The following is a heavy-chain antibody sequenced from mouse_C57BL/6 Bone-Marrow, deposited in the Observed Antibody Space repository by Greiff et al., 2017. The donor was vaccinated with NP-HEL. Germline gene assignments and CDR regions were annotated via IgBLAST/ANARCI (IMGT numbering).Heavy chain of an antibody. CDR2: INPSSGYT. CDR3: ASDGYFDY. Sequence: QVQLQQSGAELAKPGASVKLSCKASGYTFTSSWMHWVKQRPGQGLEWIGYINPSSGYTKYNQKFKDKATLTADKSSSPAYMQLSSLTCEDSAVYYYASDGYFDYWGQGTTLTVSS. J-gene: IGHJ2*01. CDR1: GYTFTSSW. D-gene: IGHD2-3*01. V-gene: IGHV1-7*01.